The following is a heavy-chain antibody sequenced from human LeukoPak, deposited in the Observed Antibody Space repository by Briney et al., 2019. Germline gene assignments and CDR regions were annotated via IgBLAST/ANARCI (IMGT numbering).Heavy chain of an antibody. CDR1: GGSISSYY. Sequence: SETLSLTCTVSGGSISSYYWSWIRQPPGKGLEWIGYIYYSGSTDYTPSLKSRVTISVDTSKNQFSLKLSSVTAADTAVYYCAREGATSYYYGMDVWGQGTTVTVSS. CDR2: IYYSGST. J-gene: IGHJ6*02. V-gene: IGHV4-59*01. CDR3: AREGATSYYYGMDV. D-gene: IGHD1-26*01.